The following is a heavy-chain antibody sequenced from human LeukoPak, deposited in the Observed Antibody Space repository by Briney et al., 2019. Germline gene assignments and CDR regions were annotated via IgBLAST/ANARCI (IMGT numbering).Heavy chain of an antibody. Sequence: SQTLSLTCTVSGGSISSGDYYWSWIRQPPGKGLEWIGYIYYSGSTHYNPSLKSRVTISVDTSKNQFSLKLSSVTAADTAVYYCAREFVAYYDFWSGYYTGYFDYWGQGTLVTVSS. V-gene: IGHV4-30-4*01. CDR1: GGSISSGDYY. CDR3: AREFVAYYDFWSGYYTGYFDY. J-gene: IGHJ4*02. CDR2: IYYSGST. D-gene: IGHD3-3*01.